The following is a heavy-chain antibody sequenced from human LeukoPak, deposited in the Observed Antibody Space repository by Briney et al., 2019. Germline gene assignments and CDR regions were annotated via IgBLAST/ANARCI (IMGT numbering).Heavy chain of an antibody. CDR3: ARDRPAAQLDYWFDP. D-gene: IGHD6-13*01. Sequence: SETLSPTCAVSGYSISSGYYWGWIRQPPGKGLEWIGSVFHSGKTSYNSSLKSRVTMSADTSKNQFSLRLRSVTAADTAVYFCARDRPAAQLDYWFDPWGQGTLVTVSS. CDR1: GYSISSGYY. V-gene: IGHV4-38-2*02. J-gene: IGHJ5*02. CDR2: VFHSGKT.